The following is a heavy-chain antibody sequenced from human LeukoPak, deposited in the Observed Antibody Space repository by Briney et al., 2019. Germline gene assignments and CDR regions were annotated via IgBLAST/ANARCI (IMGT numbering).Heavy chain of an antibody. D-gene: IGHD2-15*01. V-gene: IGHV4-59*08. CDR2: IYYSGST. CDR1: GGSISSYY. J-gene: IGHJ5*02. CDR3: ARQLVHGGKVFDP. Sequence: SETLSLTCTVSGGSISSYYWSWIRQPPGKGLEWIGYIYYSGSTYYNPSLKSRVTISVDTSKNQFSLKLSSVTAADTAVYYCARQLVHGGKVFDPWGQGTLVTVSS.